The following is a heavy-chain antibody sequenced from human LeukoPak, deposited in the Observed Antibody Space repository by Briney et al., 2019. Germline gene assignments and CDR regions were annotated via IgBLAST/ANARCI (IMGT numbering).Heavy chain of an antibody. D-gene: IGHD1-26*01. V-gene: IGHV3-15*01. CDR1: GFTFSDYY. J-gene: IGHJ4*02. Sequence: GGSLRLSCAASGFTFSDYYMSWIRQAPGKGLEWVGRIKSKTDGGTTDYAAPVKGRFTISRDDSKNTLYLQMNSLKTEDTAVYYCTTDSPLVGATFYWGQGTLVTVSS. CDR2: IKSKTDGGTT. CDR3: TTDSPLVGATFY.